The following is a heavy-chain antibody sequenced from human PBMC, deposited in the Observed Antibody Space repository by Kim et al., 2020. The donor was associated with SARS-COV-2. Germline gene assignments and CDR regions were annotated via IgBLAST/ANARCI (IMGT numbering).Heavy chain of an antibody. V-gene: IGHV3-7*03. D-gene: IGHD3-3*01. J-gene: IGHJ3*02. CDR2: IKQDGSEK. CDR3: ASGPITIFGVVTQPPAFDI. Sequence: GGSLRLSCAASGFTFSSYWMSWVRQAPGKGLEWVANIKQDGSEKYYVDSVKGRFTISRDNAKNSLYLQMNSLRAEDTAVYYCASGPITIFGVVTQPPAFDIWGQGTMVTVSS. CDR1: GFTFSSYW.